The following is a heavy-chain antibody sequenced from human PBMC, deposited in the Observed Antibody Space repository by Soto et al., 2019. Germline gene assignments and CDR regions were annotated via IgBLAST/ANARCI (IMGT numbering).Heavy chain of an antibody. J-gene: IGHJ4*02. CDR3: ASGIQPWLPRINNGYSG. D-gene: IGHD5-12*01. CDR2: IIPMFGTA. V-gene: IGHV1-69*12. CDR1: GGTFSTYA. Sequence: QVQLVQSGAEVKKPESSVKVSCKAPGGTFSTYAISWVRQAPGQGLEWMGGIIPMFGTANYAQRFQDRVTITADESTNTVYMELSSLRSEDTAVYFCASGIQPWLPRINNGYSGRGQGNLVTVSS.